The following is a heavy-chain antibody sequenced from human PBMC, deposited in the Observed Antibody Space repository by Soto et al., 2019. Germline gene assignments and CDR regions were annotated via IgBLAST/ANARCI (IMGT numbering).Heavy chain of an antibody. CDR2: IIPIFGTA. D-gene: IGHD6-13*01. V-gene: IGHV1-69*13. CDR1: GGTFSSYA. CDR3: ARGIRPSYSSSWYEGDWFDP. Sequence: SVKVSCKASGGTFSSYAISWVRQAPGQGLEWMGGIIPIFGTANYAQKFQGRVTITADESTSTAYMELSSLRSEDTAVYYCARGIRPSYSSSWYEGDWFDPWGQGTLVTVSS. J-gene: IGHJ5*02.